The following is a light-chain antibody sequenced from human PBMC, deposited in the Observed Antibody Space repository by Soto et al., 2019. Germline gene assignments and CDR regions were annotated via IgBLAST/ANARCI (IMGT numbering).Light chain of an antibody. Sequence: EIVMTQSPATLSVSPGERATLSCRASQSVSSNLAWYQQKPGQAPRLLIYGASTRATGIPARFSGSRSGTEFTLIISSRQSEDFAVYYCQQYNNLPPWTFGPGTKVDIK. CDR1: QSVSSN. CDR2: GAS. CDR3: QQYNNLPPWT. V-gene: IGKV3-15*01. J-gene: IGKJ3*01.